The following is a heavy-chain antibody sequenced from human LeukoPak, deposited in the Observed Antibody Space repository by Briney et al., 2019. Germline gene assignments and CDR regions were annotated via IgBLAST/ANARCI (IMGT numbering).Heavy chain of an antibody. CDR3: ATFPRYCSGGSCRLDPFDY. Sequence: GASVKVSCKVSGYTLTELSMHWVRQAPGKGLEWMGGFDPEDGETIYAQKFQGRVTMTEDTSTDTVYMELSSLRSEDTAVYYCATFPRYCSGGSCRLDPFDYWGQGTLVTVSS. CDR2: FDPEDGET. CDR1: GYTLTELS. V-gene: IGHV1-24*01. D-gene: IGHD2-15*01. J-gene: IGHJ4*02.